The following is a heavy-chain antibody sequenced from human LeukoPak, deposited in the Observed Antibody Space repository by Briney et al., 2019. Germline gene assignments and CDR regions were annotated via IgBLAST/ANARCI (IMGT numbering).Heavy chain of an antibody. CDR1: DGSMSPYY. V-gene: IGHV4-59*01. J-gene: IGHJ6*03. Sequence: SETLSLTCTVSDGSMSPYYWSWIRQSPGKGLEWIAYIFYNGNTKYNPSLWSRVTISIDTSRNQFSLNLNSVTAADTAVYYCARGGYYYSDVWGKGTTVTVSS. CDR3: ARGGYYYSDV. CDR2: IFYNGNT.